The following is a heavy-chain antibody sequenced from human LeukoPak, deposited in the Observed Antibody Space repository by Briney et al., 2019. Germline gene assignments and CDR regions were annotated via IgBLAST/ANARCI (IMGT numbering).Heavy chain of an antibody. Sequence: ASVKVSCKVSGYTLTELSMHWVRKAPGKGLEWMGGFDPEDGETIYAQKFQGRVTMTEDTSTDTAYMELSSLRSEDTAVYYCATGGWLQIPFDYWGQGTLVTVSS. D-gene: IGHD5-24*01. CDR2: FDPEDGET. CDR3: ATGGWLQIPFDY. CDR1: GYTLTELS. J-gene: IGHJ4*02. V-gene: IGHV1-24*01.